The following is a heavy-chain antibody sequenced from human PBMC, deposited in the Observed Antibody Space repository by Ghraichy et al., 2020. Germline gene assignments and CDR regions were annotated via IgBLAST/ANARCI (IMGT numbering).Heavy chain of an antibody. Sequence: SETLSLTCAVYGGSFSGYYWSWIRQPPGKGLEWIGEINHSGSTNYNPSLKSRVTISVDTSKNQFSLKLSSVTAADTAVYYCARGRTYYDFWSGYFWGQGTLVTVSS. CDR3: ARGRTYYDFWSGYF. J-gene: IGHJ4*02. D-gene: IGHD3-3*01. CDR1: GGSFSGYY. CDR2: INHSGST. V-gene: IGHV4-34*01.